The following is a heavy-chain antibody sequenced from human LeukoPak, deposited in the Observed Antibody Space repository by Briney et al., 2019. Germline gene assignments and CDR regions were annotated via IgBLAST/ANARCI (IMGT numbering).Heavy chain of an antibody. V-gene: IGHV3-33*01. CDR3: ARGDYNDSSGYSQYFQH. CDR1: GFTFSNYG. Sequence: PGRSLRLSCAASGFTFSNYGMHWVRQAPGKGLEWVAVIWYGGSNKYYADSVKGRFTISRDNSKNTLYLQMSSLRAEDTAVYYCARGDYNDSSGYSQYFQHWGQGTLVTVSS. CDR2: IWYGGSNK. D-gene: IGHD3-22*01. J-gene: IGHJ1*01.